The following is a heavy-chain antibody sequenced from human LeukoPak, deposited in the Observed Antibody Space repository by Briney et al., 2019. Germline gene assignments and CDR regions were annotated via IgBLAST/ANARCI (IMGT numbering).Heavy chain of an antibody. V-gene: IGHV3-23*01. CDR2: ISDSGGNT. Sequence: GGSLRLSCAVSGFTFNNYAMSWVRQAPGKGLEWVSTISDSGGNTYYADSVKGRFAISRDNSKNTLYLQMNSLRAEDTAVYYCAKDHNHFWSPLDYWGQGTLVTVSS. CDR3: AKDHNHFWSPLDY. D-gene: IGHD3-3*02. J-gene: IGHJ4*02. CDR1: GFTFNNYA.